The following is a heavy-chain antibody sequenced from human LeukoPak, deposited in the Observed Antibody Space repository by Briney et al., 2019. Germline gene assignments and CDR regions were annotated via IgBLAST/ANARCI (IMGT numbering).Heavy chain of an antibody. Sequence: GGSLRLSCAASGFTVSSNHMSWVRQAPGKGLEWVSVIYRGGNTDYADSVKGRFTISRDNSKNTVDVQMNSLRAEDTAVYYCAKGGLGAFDIWGQGTTVTVSS. D-gene: IGHD3-16*01. J-gene: IGHJ3*02. CDR2: IYRGGNT. CDR3: AKGGLGAFDI. V-gene: IGHV3-53*01. CDR1: GFTVSSNH.